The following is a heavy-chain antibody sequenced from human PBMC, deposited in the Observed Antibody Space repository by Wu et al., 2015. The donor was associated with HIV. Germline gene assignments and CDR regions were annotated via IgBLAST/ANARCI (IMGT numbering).Heavy chain of an antibody. CDR3: ARDRGYDILTGYLKAFDI. CDR2: IIPIFGTA. D-gene: IGHD3-9*01. Sequence: QVQLVQSGAEVKKPGSSVKVSCKASGGTFSSYAISWVRQAPGQGLEWMGRIIPIFGTANYAQKFQGRVTITADESTSTAYMELSSLRSEDTAVYYCARDRGYDILTGYLKAFDIWGQGTMVTVSS. J-gene: IGHJ3*02. CDR1: GGTFSSYA. V-gene: IGHV1-69*13.